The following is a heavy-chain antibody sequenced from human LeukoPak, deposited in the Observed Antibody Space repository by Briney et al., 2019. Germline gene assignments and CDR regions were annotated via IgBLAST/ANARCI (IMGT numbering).Heavy chain of an antibody. CDR3: ARDPYRPYDGGYNYFGMDV. D-gene: IGHD3-22*01. J-gene: IGHJ6*02. Sequence: PSETPSLTCTVSGGSISSGSYYWSWIRQPAGKGLEWIGRIYTSGSTNYNPSLKSRVTISVDTSKNQFSLKLSSVTAADTAVYYCARDPYRPYDGGYNYFGMDVWGQGTTVTVS. CDR1: GGSISSGSYY. CDR2: IYTSGST. V-gene: IGHV4-61*02.